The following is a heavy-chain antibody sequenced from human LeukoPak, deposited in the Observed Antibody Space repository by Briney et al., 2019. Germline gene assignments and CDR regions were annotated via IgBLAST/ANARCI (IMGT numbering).Heavy chain of an antibody. CDR2: INHSGST. Sequence: KPSETLSLTCAVYGGSFSGYYWSWIRQPPGKGLEWIGEINHSGSTNYNPSLKSRVTISVDTSKNQFSLKVTSVTAADTAVYYCGREVASSVHQWGQGTLVTVSS. J-gene: IGHJ4*02. CDR1: GGSFSGYY. V-gene: IGHV4-34*01. CDR3: GREVASSVHQ. D-gene: IGHD2-15*01.